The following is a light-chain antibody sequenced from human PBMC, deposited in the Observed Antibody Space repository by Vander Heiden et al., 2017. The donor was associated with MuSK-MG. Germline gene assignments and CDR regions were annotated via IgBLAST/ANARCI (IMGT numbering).Light chain of an antibody. CDR2: NTI. CDR1: SSNIGSNS. J-gene: IGLJ2*01. Sequence: QSVLPQPPSASAAPGQGVIISCSGGSSNIGSNSVNWYRQLPGTAPKLLIYNTIQRPSGVPDRFSGSKSGTSASLGISGLQSDDEADYYCAAWDDSLSGPVFGGGTKLTVL. V-gene: IGLV1-44*01. CDR3: AAWDDSLSGPV.